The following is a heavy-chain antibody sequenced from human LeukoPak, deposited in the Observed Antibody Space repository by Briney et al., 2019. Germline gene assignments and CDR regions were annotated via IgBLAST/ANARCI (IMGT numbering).Heavy chain of an antibody. D-gene: IGHD3-22*01. CDR3: ASCDSSAYYYY. CDR2: ILGSGDST. CDR1: GFTFGNYA. V-gene: IGHV3-23*01. Sequence: PGGSLRLSCAASGFTFGNYAMSWVRQTPGKGLEWVSAILGSGDSTYYPDPVKGRFTISRDNSRNTLDLQMNSLRADDTAVYYCASCDSSAYYYYWGQGSLVTVSS. J-gene: IGHJ4*02.